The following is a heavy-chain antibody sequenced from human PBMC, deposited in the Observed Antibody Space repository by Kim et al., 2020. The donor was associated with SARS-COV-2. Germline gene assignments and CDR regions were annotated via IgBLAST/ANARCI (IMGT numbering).Heavy chain of an antibody. J-gene: IGHJ4*02. CDR2: FDPEKGKT. CDR1: GYPLSEFF. Sequence: ASVKVSCKVSGYPLSEFFIHWVRQAPGKGLEWLGGFDPEKGKTVYGRKFQGRVILTEDTSTDTASMILTSLRSEDTAIYYCATDEDGCSGGSCFFDSWGQGTLVTVSS. CDR3: ATDEDGCSGGSCFFDS. D-gene: IGHD2-15*01. V-gene: IGHV1-24*01.